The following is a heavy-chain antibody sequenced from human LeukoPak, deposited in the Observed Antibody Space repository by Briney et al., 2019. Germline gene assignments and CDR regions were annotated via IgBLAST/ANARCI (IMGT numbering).Heavy chain of an antibody. CDR2: VSHSGSS. J-gene: IGHJ4*02. CDR1: GGPFRGFF. D-gene: IGHD1-26*01. CDR3: ARLGSYHDF. Sequence: SETLSLTCAVYGGPFRGFFWSWIRQAPGKGLDWIGEVSHSGSSNYNPSLKSRINISLDTSKSQISLRLTSVTAADTAVYFCARLGSYHDFWGQGALVTVS. V-gene: IGHV4-34*10.